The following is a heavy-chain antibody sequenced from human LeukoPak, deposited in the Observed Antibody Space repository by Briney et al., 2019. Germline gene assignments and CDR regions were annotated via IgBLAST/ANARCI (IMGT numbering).Heavy chain of an antibody. CDR3: ARHRYYYDSSGYHPRFDY. CDR2: IYYSGST. D-gene: IGHD3-22*01. Sequence: SETLSLTCTVSGGSISSYYWSWIRQPPGKGLGWIGYIYYSGSTNYNPSLKSRVTISVDTSKNQFSLKLSSVTAADTAVYYCARHRYYYDSSGYHPRFDYWGQGTLVTVSS. J-gene: IGHJ4*02. V-gene: IGHV4-59*08. CDR1: GGSISSYY.